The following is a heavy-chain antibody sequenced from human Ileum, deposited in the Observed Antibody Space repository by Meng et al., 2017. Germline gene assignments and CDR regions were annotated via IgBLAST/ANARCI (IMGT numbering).Heavy chain of an antibody. CDR2: LNNDGSSI. J-gene: IGHJ4*02. CDR3: VKDGSYYFDY. V-gene: IGHV3-74*01. Sequence: GESLKISCVASGFTFSSYWMHWFRQAPGTGPVWVSCLNNDGSSINYADSVKGRFTVSRDNAKNTLYLQLNSLRDEDTAVYYCVKDGSYYFDYWGQGTLVTVSS. CDR1: GFTFSSYW. D-gene: IGHD1-14*01.